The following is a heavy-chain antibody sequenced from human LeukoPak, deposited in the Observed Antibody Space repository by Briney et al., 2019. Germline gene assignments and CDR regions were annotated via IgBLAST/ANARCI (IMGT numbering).Heavy chain of an antibody. V-gene: IGHV3-11*01. CDR1: GFTFSDYY. J-gene: IGHJ6*03. CDR3: ARDGTAWTSSQNPHYMDV. CDR2: ISSNGSTI. Sequence: PGGSLRLSCAASGFTFSDYYMSWIRQAPGKGLEWVSYISSNGSTIYHADSVKGRFTISRDNAKNSLYLQMNSLRAEDTALYHCARDGTAWTSSQNPHYMDVWGKGTTVTISS. D-gene: IGHD2-2*01.